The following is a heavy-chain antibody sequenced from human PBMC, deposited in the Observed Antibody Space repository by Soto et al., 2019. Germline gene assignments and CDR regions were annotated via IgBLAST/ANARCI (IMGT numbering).Heavy chain of an antibody. CDR3: TRAIVLLRKYYFDY. CDR1: GFTFGDYA. Sequence: PGGSLRLSCTASGFTFGDYAMSWFRQAPGKGLEWVGFIRSKAYGGTTEYAASVKGRFTISRDDSKSIAYLQMNSLKTEDTAVYYCTRAIVLLRKYYFDYWGQGTLVTVSS. CDR2: IRSKAYGGTT. D-gene: IGHD2-8*01. V-gene: IGHV3-49*03. J-gene: IGHJ4*02.